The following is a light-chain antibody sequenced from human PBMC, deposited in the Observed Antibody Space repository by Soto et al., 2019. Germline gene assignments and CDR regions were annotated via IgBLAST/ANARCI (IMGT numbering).Light chain of an antibody. V-gene: IGLV2-14*03. CDR1: SSDVGGYNY. CDR3: SSYTNSSTLGV. J-gene: IGLJ1*01. CDR2: DVS. Sequence: QSVRTQPASVSGSPGQSITISCTGTSSDVGGYNYVSWYQQLPGKAPKLMIYDVSNRPSGVSDRFSGSKSGNTASLTISGLQAEDEADYYCSSYTNSSTLGVFGTGTKVTVL.